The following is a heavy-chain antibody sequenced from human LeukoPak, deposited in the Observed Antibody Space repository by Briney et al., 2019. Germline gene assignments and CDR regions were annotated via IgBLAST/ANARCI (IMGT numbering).Heavy chain of an antibody. D-gene: IGHD2-15*01. CDR2: MYTSGTT. J-gene: IGHJ5*02. CDR1: GPSISSGSYD. Sequence: SQTLSLTCTLSGPSISSGSYDWGWLRHPAGKGLEWFRRMYTSGTTNYNPSLKSRVTISVDTSKNQFSLKLSSVTAADTAVYYCARHASQPEVGYCSGGSCYPPNWFDPWGQGTLVTVSS. CDR3: ARHASQPEVGYCSGGSCYPPNWFDP. V-gene: IGHV4-61*02.